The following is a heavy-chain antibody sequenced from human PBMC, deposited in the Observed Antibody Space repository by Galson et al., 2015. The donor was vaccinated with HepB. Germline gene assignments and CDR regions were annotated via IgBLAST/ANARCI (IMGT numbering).Heavy chain of an antibody. CDR3: ARDHYSNYYYYGMDV. D-gene: IGHD4-11*01. CDR1: GFTVSSNY. J-gene: IGHJ6*02. Sequence: SLRLSCAASGFTVSSNYINWVRQAPGKGLEWVSVIYSGGSTYYADSVKGRFTVSRDNSKNTVYLQMNSLRAEDTAVYYCARDHYSNYYYYGMDVWGQGTTVTVSS. CDR2: IYSGGST. V-gene: IGHV3-66*01.